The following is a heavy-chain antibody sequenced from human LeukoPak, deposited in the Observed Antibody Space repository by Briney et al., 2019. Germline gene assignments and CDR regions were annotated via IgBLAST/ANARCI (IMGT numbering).Heavy chain of an antibody. CDR3: AREDNRGVYDDGFDI. Sequence: TGGSLRLSCAASGFTVSNNFMYWVRQAPGKGLEWVSAIHSDGNTLYADSVEGRFTISRDNFKNTVYLQMSSLRAEDTAVYYCAREDNRGVYDDGFDIWGQGTMVTVSS. CDR1: GFTVSNNF. J-gene: IGHJ3*02. D-gene: IGHD5/OR15-5a*01. V-gene: IGHV3-53*01. CDR2: IHSDGNT.